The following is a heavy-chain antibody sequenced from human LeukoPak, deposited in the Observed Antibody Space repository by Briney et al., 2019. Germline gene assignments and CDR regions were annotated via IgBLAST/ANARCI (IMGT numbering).Heavy chain of an antibody. V-gene: IGHV3-43*02. CDR1: GFTFDDFA. CDR2: ISGDGGST. J-gene: IGHJ6*02. Sequence: GGSLRLSCAASGFTFDDFAMHWVRHVPGKGLEWVSLISGDGGSTYYADSVRGRFTISRDNNKNSLYLQMNSLRTEDTALYYCAKDSMYTSAWDGLDGMDVWGQGTSVTVSS. D-gene: IGHD6-19*01. CDR3: AKDSMYTSAWDGLDGMDV.